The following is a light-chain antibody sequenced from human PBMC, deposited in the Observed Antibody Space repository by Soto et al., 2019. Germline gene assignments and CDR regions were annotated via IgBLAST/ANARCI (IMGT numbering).Light chain of an antibody. CDR3: QQYDNWPPIT. V-gene: IGKV3-15*01. J-gene: IGKJ5*01. CDR1: QSVRNN. Sequence: EIMMTQSPATLSVSTGESATLSCRASQSVRNNLAWYQHKPGQVPRLLIYYASTRATGIPARFSGSGSETEFTLTISSLQSADVAVYYCQQYDNWPPITFGQGTRLEIK. CDR2: YAS.